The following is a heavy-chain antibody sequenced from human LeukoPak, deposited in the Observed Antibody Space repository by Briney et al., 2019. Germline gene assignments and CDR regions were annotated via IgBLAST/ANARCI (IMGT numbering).Heavy chain of an antibody. D-gene: IGHD3-9*01. CDR2: INHSGST. CDR3: ARARLLHDILTGYYGY. Sequence: PSETLSLTCAVYGGSFSGYYWSWIRQPPGKGLEWIGEINHSGSTNYNPSLKSRVTISVDTSKNQFSLKLSSMTAAGTAVYYCARARLLHDILTGYYGYWGQGTLVTVSS. V-gene: IGHV4-34*01. CDR1: GGSFSGYY. J-gene: IGHJ4*02.